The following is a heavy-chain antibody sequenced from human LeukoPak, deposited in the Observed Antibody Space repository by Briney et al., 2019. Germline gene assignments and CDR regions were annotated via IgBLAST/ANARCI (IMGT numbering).Heavy chain of an antibody. CDR2: IRLDGITA. CDR3: ALLGVVIPLDIYDV. V-gene: IGHV3-30*02. J-gene: IGHJ3*01. CDR1: GFTFSDYA. Sequence: GGSLRLSCSTFGFTFSDYAFHWVRQAPGKGLEWVAFIRLDGITAYYTDSVKGRFTISRDNSKKTLFLQMNSLRAEDTAVYYCALLGVVIPLDIYDVWGQGTLVTVSS. D-gene: IGHD2-21*01.